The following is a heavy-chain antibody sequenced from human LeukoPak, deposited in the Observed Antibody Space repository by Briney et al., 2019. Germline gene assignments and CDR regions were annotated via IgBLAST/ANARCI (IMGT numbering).Heavy chain of an antibody. CDR1: GFTFSSYA. CDR3: ARGAFAGGYFDY. Sequence: GGSLRLSCAASGFTFSSYAMSWVRQAPGKGLEWVSAISGSGGSTYYADSVKSRFTISRDNSKNTLYLQMNSLRAEDTAVYYCARGAFAGGYFDYWGQGTLVTVSS. V-gene: IGHV3-23*01. J-gene: IGHJ4*02. D-gene: IGHD6-13*01. CDR2: ISGSGGST.